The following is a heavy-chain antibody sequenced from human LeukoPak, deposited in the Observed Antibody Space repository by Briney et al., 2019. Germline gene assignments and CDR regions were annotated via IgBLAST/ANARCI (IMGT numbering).Heavy chain of an antibody. CDR1: GDSVSSYSAA. D-gene: IGHD6-6*01. CDR2: TYYRSKWNN. CDR3: ARRSTSSSAFDI. V-gene: IGHV6-1*01. J-gene: IGHJ3*02. Sequence: SQTLSLTCTISGDSVSSYSAAWNWITQSPSRGLEWLGRTYYRSKWNNDNAVSVQSRITTNPDTSKNPFSLQLNSVPPEDTAVYYCARRSTSSSAFDIWGQGTLVTVSS.